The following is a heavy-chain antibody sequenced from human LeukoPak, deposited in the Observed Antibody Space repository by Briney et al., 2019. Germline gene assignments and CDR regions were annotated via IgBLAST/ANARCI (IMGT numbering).Heavy chain of an antibody. CDR3: ARRIGPDY. V-gene: IGHV3-21*01. CDR2: ISSSSSYI. J-gene: IGHJ4*02. D-gene: IGHD2-21*01. Sequence: GGSLRLSCADSGFTFSSYSLNWVRQAPGKGLEWVSSISSSSSYIYHADSVKGRFTISRDNAKNSLHLQMNSLRAEDTAVYYCARRIGPDYWGQGTLVTVSS. CDR1: GFTFSSYS.